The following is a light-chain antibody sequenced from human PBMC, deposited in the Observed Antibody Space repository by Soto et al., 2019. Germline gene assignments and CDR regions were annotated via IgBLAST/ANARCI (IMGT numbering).Light chain of an antibody. J-gene: IGLJ3*02. CDR2: DVS. CDR3: CSYAGSYTWV. Sequence: QSALTQPRSVSGSPGQSVTNSCTGTSSDVGGYNYVSWYQHHPGKAPKLMIYDVSKWPSGVPDRFSGSKSGNTASLTISGLQAEDEADYYCCSYAGSYTWVFGGGTQLTVL. CDR1: SSDVGGYNY. V-gene: IGLV2-11*01.